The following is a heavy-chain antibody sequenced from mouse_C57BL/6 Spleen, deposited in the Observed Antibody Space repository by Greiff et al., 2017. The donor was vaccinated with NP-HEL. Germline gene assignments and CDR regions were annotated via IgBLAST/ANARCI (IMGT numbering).Heavy chain of an antibody. CDR3: ARLDGYYSWFAY. J-gene: IGHJ3*01. D-gene: IGHD2-3*01. CDR1: GFTFSSYT. V-gene: IGHV5-9*01. Sequence: EVQVVESGGGLVKPGGSLKLSCAASGFTFSSYTMSWVRQTPEKRLEWVATISGGGGNTYYPDSVKGRFTISRDNAKNTLYLQMSSLRSEDTALYYCARLDGYYSWFAYWGQGTLVTVSA. CDR2: ISGGGGNT.